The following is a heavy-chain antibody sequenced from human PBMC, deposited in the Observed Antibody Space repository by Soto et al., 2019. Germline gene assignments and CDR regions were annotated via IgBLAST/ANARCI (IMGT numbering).Heavy chain of an antibody. CDR2: VHLYVGIP. J-gene: IGHJ4*02. CDR1: GFIFSDYW. Sequence: PGGSLRLSCAASGFIFSDYWIHWVRQAPGKGLVWVARVHLYVGIPKYAASVKGRFTISRDNSDNKVFLKMNDLTSEDTAVYFCVRAVGRVSRLDRWGLETLVNVSS. CDR3: VRAVGRVSRLDR. V-gene: IGHV3-74*01.